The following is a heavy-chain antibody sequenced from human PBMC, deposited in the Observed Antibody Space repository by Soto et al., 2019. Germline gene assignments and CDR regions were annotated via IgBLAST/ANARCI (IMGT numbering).Heavy chain of an antibody. CDR1: GYSFTTYW. CDR3: ARQCGPDTPMIIDY. V-gene: IGHV5-51*01. D-gene: IGHD5-18*01. Sequence: GESLKISCRVSGYSFTTYWIGWVRQMSGKGLEWVGIVHPGDSETRYSSSFQGRVTISADRSINTAYLQWSSLQASDTAMYYCARQCGPDTPMIIDYWGQGTLVTVSS. J-gene: IGHJ4*02. CDR2: VHPGDSET.